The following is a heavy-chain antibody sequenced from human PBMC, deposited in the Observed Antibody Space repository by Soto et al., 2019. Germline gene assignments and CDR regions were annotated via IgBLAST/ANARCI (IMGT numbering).Heavy chain of an antibody. CDR2: IYYSGST. Sequence: SETLSLTCTVSGGSISSSSYYWGWIRQPPGKGLEWIGSIYYSGSTYYNPSLKSRVTISVDTSKNQFSLKLSSVTAADTAAYYCARRPGEADAFDIWGQGTMVTVSS. V-gene: IGHV4-39*01. D-gene: IGHD2-21*01. CDR3: ARRPGEADAFDI. CDR1: GGSISSSSYY. J-gene: IGHJ3*02.